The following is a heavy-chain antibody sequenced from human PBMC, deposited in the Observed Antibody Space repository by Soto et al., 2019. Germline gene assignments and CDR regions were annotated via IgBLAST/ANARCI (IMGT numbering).Heavy chain of an antibody. CDR3: TSTGTHY. CDR1: GVTFSGSA. D-gene: IGHD1-1*01. V-gene: IGHV3-73*01. Sequence: PAGSLRLCCAASGVTFSGSAMPGVRQASGKGLEWVGRIRSKANSYATAYAASVKGRFTISRDDSKNTAYLQMNSLKTEDTAVYYCTSTGTHYWGQGTLVTVSS. J-gene: IGHJ4*02. CDR2: IRSKANSYAT.